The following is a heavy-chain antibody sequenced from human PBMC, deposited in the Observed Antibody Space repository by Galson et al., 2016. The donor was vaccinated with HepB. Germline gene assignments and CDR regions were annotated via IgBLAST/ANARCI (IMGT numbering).Heavy chain of an antibody. J-gene: IGHJ4*02. CDR1: GFNFGDDA. CDR2: IRAKRYGETP. V-gene: IGHV3-49*03. D-gene: IGHD6-19*01. Sequence: LRLSCAASGFNFGDDAMSWFRQAPGRGLEWVGFIRAKRYGETPDYAASVKGRFAISKDDSKSIAYLQMNSLKTEDTGVYYCARHLPRGSGWSFYFDSWGQGTLVTVSS. CDR3: ARHLPRGSGWSFYFDS.